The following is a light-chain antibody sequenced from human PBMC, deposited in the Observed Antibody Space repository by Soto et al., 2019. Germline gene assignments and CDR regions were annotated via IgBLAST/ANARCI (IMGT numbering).Light chain of an antibody. V-gene: IGLV2-14*01. J-gene: IGLJ1*01. CDR1: SSDVGGYNY. CDR2: DVT. CDR3: SSYTSRRSIYV. Sequence: QSALTQPASVSGSPGQSITISCTGTSSDVGGYNYVSWYQQHPGKAPKLMSYDVTNRPSGISNRFSGSKSGNTASLTISGLQAEDEADYYCSSYTSRRSIYVFGTGTKLTVL.